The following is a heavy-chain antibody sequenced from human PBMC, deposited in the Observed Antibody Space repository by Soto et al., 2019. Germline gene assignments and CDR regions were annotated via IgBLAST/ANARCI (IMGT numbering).Heavy chain of an antibody. CDR1: GFTFSSYG. D-gene: IGHD3-10*01. CDR2: ISYDGSNK. Sequence: PGGSLRLSCAASGFTFSSYGMHWVRQAPGKGLEWVAVISYDGSNKYYADSVKGRFTISRDNSKNTLYLQMNSLRAEDTAVYYCAKGPGYGSGSYYIDYWGQGTLVTVSS. V-gene: IGHV3-30*18. CDR3: AKGPGYGSGSYYIDY. J-gene: IGHJ4*02.